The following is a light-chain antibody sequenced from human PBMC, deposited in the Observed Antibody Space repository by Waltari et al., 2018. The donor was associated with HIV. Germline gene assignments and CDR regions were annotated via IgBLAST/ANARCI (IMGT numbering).Light chain of an antibody. Sequence: PVTLGQSASISCTSNESLVYSDGSTFLSWFHQRPGQSPRRLIYKISNRESGVPDRFNGGGADTNFTLKITRVQAEDVGFYFCMQDSRWPYTFGQGTRLEI. CDR2: KIS. CDR1: ESLVYSDGSTF. V-gene: IGKV2-30*01. CDR3: MQDSRWPYT. J-gene: IGKJ2*01.